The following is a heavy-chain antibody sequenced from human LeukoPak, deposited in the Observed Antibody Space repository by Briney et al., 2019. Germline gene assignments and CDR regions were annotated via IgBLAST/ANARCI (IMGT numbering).Heavy chain of an antibody. V-gene: IGHV4-30-2*01. J-gene: IGHJ4*02. D-gene: IGHD3-3*01. Sequence: PSETLSLTCAVSGGSISSGGYSWSWIRQPPGKGLEWIGYIYHSGSTYYNPSLKSRVTISVDRSKNQFSLKLSSVTAADTAVYYCASSYYDFWSGQYDYWGQGTLVTVPS. CDR3: ASSYYDFWSGQYDY. CDR1: GGSISSGGYS. CDR2: IYHSGST.